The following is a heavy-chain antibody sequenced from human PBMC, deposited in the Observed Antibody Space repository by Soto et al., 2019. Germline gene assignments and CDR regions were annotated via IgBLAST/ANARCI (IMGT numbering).Heavy chain of an antibody. J-gene: IGHJ4*02. D-gene: IGHD3-22*01. CDR2: VSYDGNDK. CDR1: GFTFSNYG. V-gene: IGHV3-30*18. Sequence: GGSLRLSCAASGFTFSNYGMHWVRQAPGKGLEWVAFVSYDGNDKYFEDSVKGRFTISRDNHGNMVYLQMNSLKTEDTAVYFCVKEDDTSGYYPFDYWGQGTLVTVSS. CDR3: VKEDDTSGYYPFDY.